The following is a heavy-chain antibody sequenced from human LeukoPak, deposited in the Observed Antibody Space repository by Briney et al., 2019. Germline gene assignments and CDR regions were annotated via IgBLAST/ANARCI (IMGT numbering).Heavy chain of an antibody. J-gene: IGHJ5*02. CDR3: AREGTYCGGDCYLRPNWFDP. D-gene: IGHD2-21*02. Sequence: GGSLRLSCAASGFTFSSYSMNWVRQAPGEGLEWVSYISSSSSTIYYADSVKGRFTISRDNAKNSLYLQMNSLRADDTAVYYCAREGTYCGGDCYLRPNWFDPWGQGTLVTVSS. CDR2: ISSSSSTI. CDR1: GFTFSSYS. V-gene: IGHV3-48*01.